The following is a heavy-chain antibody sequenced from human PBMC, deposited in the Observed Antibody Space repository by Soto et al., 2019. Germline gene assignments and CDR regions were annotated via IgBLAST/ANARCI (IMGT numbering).Heavy chain of an antibody. Sequence: GGSLRLSCAASGFTFSSYAMHWVRQAPGKGLEWVAVISYDGSNKYYADSVKGRFTISRDNSKNTLYLQMNSLRAEDTAVYYCARITKYSSGWYVTYYFDYWGQGTLFTVSS. CDR1: GFTFSSYA. CDR3: ARITKYSSGWYVTYYFDY. J-gene: IGHJ4*02. D-gene: IGHD6-19*01. CDR2: ISYDGSNK. V-gene: IGHV3-30*04.